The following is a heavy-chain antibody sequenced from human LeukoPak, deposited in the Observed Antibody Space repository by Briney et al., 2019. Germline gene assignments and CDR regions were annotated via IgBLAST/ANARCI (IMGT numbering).Heavy chain of an antibody. V-gene: IGHV4-34*01. J-gene: IGHJ6*03. CDR3: ARVPLDGTNYYYYYMDV. CDR1: GGSFSGYY. CDR2: INHSGST. D-gene: IGHD1-1*01. Sequence: PSETLSLTCAVYGGSFSGYYWSWIRQPPGKGLEWIGEINHSGSTNYNPSLKSRVTISVDKSKNQFSLKLSSVTAADTAVYYCARVPLDGTNYYYYYMDVWGKGTTVTVSS.